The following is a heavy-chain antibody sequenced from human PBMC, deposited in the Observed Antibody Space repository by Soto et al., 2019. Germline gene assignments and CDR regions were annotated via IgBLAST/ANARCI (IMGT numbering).Heavy chain of an antibody. Sequence: ASVKVSCQASGYTFTSYGVSWVRQAPGQGLEWMGWISAYNGNTNYAQKLQGRVTMTTDTSTSTAYMELRSLRSDDTAVYYCARDPGSSGWYLPDPWGQGTLVTVSS. J-gene: IGHJ5*02. D-gene: IGHD6-19*01. CDR1: GYTFTSYG. V-gene: IGHV1-18*01. CDR2: ISAYNGNT. CDR3: ARDPGSSGWYLPDP.